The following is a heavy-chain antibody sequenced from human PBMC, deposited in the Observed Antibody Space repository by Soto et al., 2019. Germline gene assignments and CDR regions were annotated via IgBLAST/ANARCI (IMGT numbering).Heavy chain of an antibody. D-gene: IGHD6-6*01. J-gene: IGHJ4*02. V-gene: IGHV4-30-2*01. Sequence: PSETLSLTCAVSGGSISSGGYSWSWIRQPPGKGLEWIGYIYHSGSTYYNPSLKSRVTISVDRSKNQFSLKLSSVTAADTAVYYCARVGSSIEARPFNPIFDCWGQGTLVTVSS. CDR1: GGSISSGGYS. CDR2: IYHSGST. CDR3: ARVGSSIEARPFNPIFDC.